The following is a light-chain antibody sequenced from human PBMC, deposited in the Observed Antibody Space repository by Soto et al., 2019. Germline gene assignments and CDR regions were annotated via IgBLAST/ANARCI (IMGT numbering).Light chain of an antibody. CDR1: RSDVGGYNY. J-gene: IGLJ1*01. CDR3: CSYAGDYTFV. CDR2: DVR. V-gene: IGLV2-11*01. Sequence: QSALTQPRSVSGSPGQSVTISCTGTRSDVGGYNYVSWYQQHPGRAPRVMIYDVRTRPSGVPDRFSGSKSGNTASLTISELQAEDEADYYCCSYAGDYTFVFGTGTKLTVL.